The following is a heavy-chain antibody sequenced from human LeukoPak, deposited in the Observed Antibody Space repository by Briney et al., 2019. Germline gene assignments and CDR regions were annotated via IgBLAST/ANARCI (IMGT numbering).Heavy chain of an antibody. V-gene: IGHV3-11*03. Sequence: GGSLRLSCAASGFTFSDYYMSWIRQAPGKGLEWVSYISSSSSYTNYADSVKGRFTISRDNAKTSLYLQMNSLRAEDTAVYYCATLPLRDAFDIWGQGTMVTVSS. D-gene: IGHD4-17*01. CDR1: GFTFSDYY. CDR2: ISSSSSYT. J-gene: IGHJ3*02. CDR3: ATLPLRDAFDI.